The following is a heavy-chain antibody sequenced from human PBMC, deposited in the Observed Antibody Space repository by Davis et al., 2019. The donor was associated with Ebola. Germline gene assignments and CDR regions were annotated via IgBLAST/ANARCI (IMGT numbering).Heavy chain of an antibody. CDR2: ISSSGSTI. V-gene: IGHV3-11*04. J-gene: IGHJ6*04. CDR3: AKGSVTIFGVAPDYYGMDV. Sequence: GGSLRLSCAASGFTFSDYYMSWIRQAPGKGLEWVSYISSSGSTIYYADSVKGRFTISRDNFKNTLYLQMNSLRAEDTAVYYCAKGSVTIFGVAPDYYGMDVWGKGTTVTVSS. D-gene: IGHD3-3*01. CDR1: GFTFSDYY.